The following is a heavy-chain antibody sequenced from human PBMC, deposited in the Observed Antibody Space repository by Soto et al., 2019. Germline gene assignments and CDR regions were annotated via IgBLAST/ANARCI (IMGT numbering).Heavy chain of an antibody. D-gene: IGHD6-19*01. J-gene: IGHJ4*02. V-gene: IGHV4-59*01. CDR3: ARFGSSGWWDY. CDR2: IYYSGST. Sequence: QVQLQESGPGLVKPSDTLSLTCTVSGGSISSYYWSWIRQPPGKGLEWIGYIYYSGSTNYNPSLMSRVTSSVDTSKDQFSLKLSSVTAADTAVYYCARFGSSGWWDYWGQGTLVTVSS. CDR1: GGSISSYY.